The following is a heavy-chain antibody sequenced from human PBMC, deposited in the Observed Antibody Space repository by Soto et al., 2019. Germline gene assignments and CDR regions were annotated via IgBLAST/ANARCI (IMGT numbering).Heavy chain of an antibody. CDR3: ARDSGSGWSQADY. CDR2: ISSSSSYI. Sequence: PGGSLRLSCAASGFTFSNYSMNWARQAAGKGLEWVSFISSSSSYIYDADSLKGRFTISRDNAKNSLYLQRNSLRAEDTAVYYCARDSGSGWSQADYWGQGTLVTAPQ. J-gene: IGHJ4*02. CDR1: GFTFSNYS. D-gene: IGHD6-19*01. V-gene: IGHV3-21*01.